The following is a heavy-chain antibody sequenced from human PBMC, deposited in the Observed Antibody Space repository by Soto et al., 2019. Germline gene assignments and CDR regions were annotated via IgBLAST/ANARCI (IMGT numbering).Heavy chain of an antibody. D-gene: IGHD1-20*01. CDR2: VFYTGFT. CDR1: GGSISGSYYY. CDR3: ATSQKGYNWNYFDH. J-gene: IGHJ4*02. Sequence: LSLTCAVSGGSISGSYYYWAWLRQSPGKGPEWIGSVFYTGFTSYNPSLESRVSFSVDTSKSQFSLKLSAVTAADTAVYYCATSQKGYNWNYFDHWGQGALVTVSS. V-gene: IGHV4-39*01.